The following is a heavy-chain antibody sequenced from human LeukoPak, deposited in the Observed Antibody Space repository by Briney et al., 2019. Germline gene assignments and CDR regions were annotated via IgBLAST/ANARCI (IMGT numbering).Heavy chain of an antibody. Sequence: PGGSLRLSCAASRFIFRDYDMAWVRQAPGKRLEWVSYITTGGGNTYYADSVKGRFTISRDNSKNTLYLQLNTLRAEDTALYYCARGHSILDYWGKGTLVTVSS. V-gene: IGHV3-23*01. CDR3: ARGHSILDY. CDR2: ITTGGGNT. D-gene: IGHD4-11*01. J-gene: IGHJ4*02. CDR1: RFIFRDYD.